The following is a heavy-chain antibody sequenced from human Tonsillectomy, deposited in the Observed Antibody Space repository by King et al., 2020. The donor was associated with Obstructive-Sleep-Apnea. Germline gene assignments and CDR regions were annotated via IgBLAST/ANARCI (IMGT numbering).Heavy chain of an antibody. Sequence: VQLVESGGGVVQPGGSLRLSCAASGFTFSSYGMHWVRQAPGKGLEWVAFIRYDGSNKYYADFVKGRFTISRENSKNTLYLQMNSLRAEDTAVYYCAKDSSRYCSGGSCYPYYWGQGTLVTVSS. J-gene: IGHJ4*02. CDR3: AKDSSRYCSGGSCYPYY. V-gene: IGHV3-30*02. D-gene: IGHD2-15*01. CDR2: IRYDGSNK. CDR1: GFTFSSYG.